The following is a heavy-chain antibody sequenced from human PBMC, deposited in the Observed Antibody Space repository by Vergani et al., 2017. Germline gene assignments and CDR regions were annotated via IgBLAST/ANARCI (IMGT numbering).Heavy chain of an antibody. D-gene: IGHD6-13*01. J-gene: IGHJ5*02. CDR3: ARECAAAGSWSWFDP. V-gene: IGHV3-7*01. Sequence: EVQLVESGGGLVQPGGSLRLSCAASGFTFSSYWMSWVRQAPGKGLEWVANIKQDGSEKYYVDSVKGRFTISRDNDKNSLYLQMNSLRAEDTAVYYCARECAAAGSWSWFDPWGQGTLVTVSS. CDR2: IKQDGSEK. CDR1: GFTFSSYW.